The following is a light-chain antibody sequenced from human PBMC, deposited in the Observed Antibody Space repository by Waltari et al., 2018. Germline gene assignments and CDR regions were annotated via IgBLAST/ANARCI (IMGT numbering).Light chain of an antibody. CDR1: QSVLYSANSKNY. J-gene: IGKJ2*01. CDR2: WAS. Sequence: DIVMTQSPDSLAVSLGERATINCRSSQSVLYSANSKNYLAWYQQKPGQTPRPLVYWASNRESGVADRFSGSGSGTDFTLTISSLQAEDVAVYYCHQYYSVPYTFGQGTKLEIK. CDR3: HQYYSVPYT. V-gene: IGKV4-1*01.